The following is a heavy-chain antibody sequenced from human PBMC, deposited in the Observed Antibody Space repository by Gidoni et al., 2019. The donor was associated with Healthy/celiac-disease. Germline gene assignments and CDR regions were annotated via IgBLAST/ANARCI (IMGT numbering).Heavy chain of an antibody. D-gene: IGHD2-15*01. J-gene: IGHJ1*01. V-gene: IGHV4-31*03. CDR2: TYYRGST. Sequence: QVQLQESGPGLVKPSPTLSLTCTVSGGSISSGGYYWSWLRQHPGKGLEWIGYTYYRGSTYYNPSLKSRVTISVDTSKNQFSLKLSSVTAADTAVYYCAREGGLGYCSGGSCSRRWDFQHWGQGTLVTVSS. CDR1: GGSISSGGYY. CDR3: AREGGLGYCSGGSCSRRWDFQH.